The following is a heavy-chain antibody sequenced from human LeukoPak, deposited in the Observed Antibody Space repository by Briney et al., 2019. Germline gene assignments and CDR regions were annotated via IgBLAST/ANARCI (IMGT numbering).Heavy chain of an antibody. Sequence: SQTLSLTCAISGDSVSSNSAAWNWIRQSPSRGLEWLGRTYYRSKWYNDYAVSVKSRITINPDTSKNQFSLQLNSVTPEDTAVYYCARVDSSGAGKAGVWQQLVRGWFDPWGQGTLVTVSS. CDR2: TYYRSKWYN. D-gene: IGHD6-13*01. CDR1: GDSVSSNSAA. J-gene: IGHJ5*02. CDR3: ARVDSSGAGKAGVWQQLVRGWFDP. V-gene: IGHV6-1*01.